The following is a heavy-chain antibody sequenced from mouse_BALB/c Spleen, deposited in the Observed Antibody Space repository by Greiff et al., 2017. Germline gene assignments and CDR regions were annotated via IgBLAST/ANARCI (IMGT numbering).Heavy chain of an antibody. Sequence: QVQLQQSGAELVRPGSSVKISCKASGYAFSSYWMNWVKQRPGQGLEWIGQIYPGDGDTNYNGKFKGKATLTADKSSSTAYMQLSSLTSEDSAVYFCARLGEGNYVYAMDYWGQGTSVTVSS. CDR2: IYPGDGDT. J-gene: IGHJ4*01. V-gene: IGHV1-80*01. CDR3: ARLGEGNYVYAMDY. CDR1: GYAFSSYW. D-gene: IGHD2-1*01.